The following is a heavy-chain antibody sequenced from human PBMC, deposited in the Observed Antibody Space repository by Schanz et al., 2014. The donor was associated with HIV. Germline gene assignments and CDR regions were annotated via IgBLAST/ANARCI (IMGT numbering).Heavy chain of an antibody. D-gene: IGHD1-26*01. Sequence: EVQLVESGGSLVQPGGSLRLSCAASGFTFSSYWMHWLPQAPGKGLVWVSRINIHGSTTDYADSVKGRFTISRDNAKNTLYLQMNSLRAEDTAMYYCTVSPAQVGGYWGQGTLVTVSS. CDR2: INIHGSTT. J-gene: IGHJ4*02. V-gene: IGHV3-74*01. CDR1: GFTFSSYW. CDR3: TVSPAQVGGY.